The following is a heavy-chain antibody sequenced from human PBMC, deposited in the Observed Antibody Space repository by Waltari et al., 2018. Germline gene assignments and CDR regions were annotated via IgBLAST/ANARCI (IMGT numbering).Heavy chain of an antibody. Sequence: QVQLVQSGAEVKKPGASVKVSCKASGYTFTGYYMHWVRQAPGQGLEWMGGINPKGGGTNEAQKVQGRVTMTRDTSISTAYMERSRLRSGDTAGYSCASGLGTVNWFDPWGQGTLVTVSS. V-gene: IGHV1-2*02. CDR1: GYTFTGYY. D-gene: IGHD4-17*01. CDR3: ASGLGTVNWFDP. J-gene: IGHJ5*02. CDR2: INPKGGGT.